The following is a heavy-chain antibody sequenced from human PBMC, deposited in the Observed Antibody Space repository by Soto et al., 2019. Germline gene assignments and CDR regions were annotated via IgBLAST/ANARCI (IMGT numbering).Heavy chain of an antibody. CDR1: GGTFISYA. CDR2: IIPIFGTA. V-gene: IGHV1-69*13. CDR3: ARVRAYYYDSSGYSGPFGY. Sequence: ASVKVSCKASGGTFISYAISWVRQAPGQGLEWMGGIIPIFGTANYAQKFQGRVTITADESTSTAYMELSSLRSEDTAVYYCARVRAYYYDSSGYSGPFGYWGQGTLVTVSS. D-gene: IGHD3-22*01. J-gene: IGHJ4*02.